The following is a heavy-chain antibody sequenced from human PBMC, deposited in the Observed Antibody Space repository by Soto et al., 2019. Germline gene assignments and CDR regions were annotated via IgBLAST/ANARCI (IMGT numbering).Heavy chain of an antibody. J-gene: IGHJ4*02. CDR2: ISGNGSDT. CDR1: GFTFGTYA. CDR3: ARRVGTTGVFHF. Sequence: EVHLLESGGDLVQPGGSLRLSCAASGFTFGTYAMSWVRRAPGKGLDWVSAISGNGSDTYLGDSVKGRFSISRDNSKNMLYLQMSSLRGEDTSIYYCARRVGTTGVFHFWGQGTRVIVSS. D-gene: IGHD1-26*01. V-gene: IGHV3-23*02.